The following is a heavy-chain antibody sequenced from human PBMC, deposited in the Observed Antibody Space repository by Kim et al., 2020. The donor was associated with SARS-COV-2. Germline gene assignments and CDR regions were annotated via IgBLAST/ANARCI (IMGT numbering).Heavy chain of an antibody. CDR3: AKDSHYSNFDY. J-gene: IGHJ4*02. D-gene: IGHD4-4*01. Sequence: TYYADSVKGRFTISRDNSKNTLYLQMNSLRAEDTAVYYCAKDSHYSNFDYWGQGTLVTVSS. CDR2: T. V-gene: IGHV3-23*01.